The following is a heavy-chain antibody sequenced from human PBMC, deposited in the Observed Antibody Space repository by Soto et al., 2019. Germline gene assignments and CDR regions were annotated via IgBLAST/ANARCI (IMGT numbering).Heavy chain of an antibody. CDR3: AIGPRDYDSSGYYYPFDY. Sequence: ASVKVSCKASGYTFTSYGISWVRQAPGQGLEWMGWISAYNGNTNYAQKLQGRVTMTTDTSTSTAYMELRSLRSDDTAVYYCAIGPRDYDSSGYYYPFDYWGQGTLVTVSS. CDR1: GYTFTSYG. J-gene: IGHJ4*02. CDR2: ISAYNGNT. V-gene: IGHV1-18*01. D-gene: IGHD3-22*01.